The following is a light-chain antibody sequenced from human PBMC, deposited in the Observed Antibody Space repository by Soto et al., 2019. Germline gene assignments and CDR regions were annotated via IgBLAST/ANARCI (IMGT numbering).Light chain of an antibody. J-gene: IGKJ1*01. CDR2: GAS. CDR1: QSVSSNY. Sequence: EIVLTQSPGTLSLSPGERATLSCRASQSVSSNYLAWYQQKRGQAPRLLIYGASSRATGIPTRFSGSGSGTDFTLTITRLEPEDFAVYFCQQYAGSPSTFGQGTKVEIK. CDR3: QQYAGSPST. V-gene: IGKV3-20*01.